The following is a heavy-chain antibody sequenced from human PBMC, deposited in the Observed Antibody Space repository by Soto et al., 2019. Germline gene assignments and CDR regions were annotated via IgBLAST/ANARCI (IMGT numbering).Heavy chain of an antibody. CDR1: GDSISSSNYF. V-gene: IGHV4-39*01. CDR3: ARRYGWLYFDY. D-gene: IGHD3-10*01. Sequence: QLQLQESGPGLVKPWETLSLTCTVSGDSISSSNYFWGWIRQPPGKGLEWIGTIFYSGSTYYNPSLKSPGTISVDTSKNQFSLKLSSVTAADTALYYCARRYGWLYFDYWGQGSLVTVSS. J-gene: IGHJ4*02. CDR2: IFYSGST.